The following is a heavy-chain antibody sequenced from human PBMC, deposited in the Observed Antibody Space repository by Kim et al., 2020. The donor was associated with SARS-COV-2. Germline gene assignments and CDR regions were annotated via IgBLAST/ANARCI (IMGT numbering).Heavy chain of an antibody. D-gene: IGHD3-10*01. V-gene: IGHV4-34*01. CDR1: GGSFSGYY. J-gene: IGHJ4*02. CDR3: ARVSYGSGDY. Sequence: SETLSLTCAVYGGSFSGYYWSWIRQPPGKGLEWIGEINHSGSTNYNPSLKSRVTISVDTSKHQFSLKLSSVTAADPAVYYCARVSYGSGDYWGQGTLVTV. CDR2: INHSGST.